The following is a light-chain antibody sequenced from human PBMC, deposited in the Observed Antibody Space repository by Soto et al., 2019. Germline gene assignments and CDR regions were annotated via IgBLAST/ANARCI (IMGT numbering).Light chain of an antibody. CDR2: AAS. CDR3: QQLNSYPRT. Sequence: DIQLTQSPSFLSASVGDRVTITCRASQGISSYLAWYQQRPGKAPKLLIYAASTLQSGVPSRFSGSGSGTEFTLTISSLQPEDFATFYCQQLNSYPRTXGQG. CDR1: QGISSY. J-gene: IGKJ2*01. V-gene: IGKV1-9*01.